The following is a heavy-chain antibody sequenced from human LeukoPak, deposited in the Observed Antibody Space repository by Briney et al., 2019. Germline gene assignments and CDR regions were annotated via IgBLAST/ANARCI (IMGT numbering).Heavy chain of an antibody. CDR1: GFIFSMYS. Sequence: GGSLRLSCAASGFIFSMYSMNWVRQAPGKGLEWVSSISSSGSSIYYADSVKGRFTISRDNAKNTLYLQMNSLRAEDTAVYYCAKFSPTPLLNYYYYGMDVWGQGTTVTVSS. D-gene: IGHD3-3*01. CDR2: ISSSGSSI. J-gene: IGHJ6*02. CDR3: AKFSPTPLLNYYYYGMDV. V-gene: IGHV3-21*04.